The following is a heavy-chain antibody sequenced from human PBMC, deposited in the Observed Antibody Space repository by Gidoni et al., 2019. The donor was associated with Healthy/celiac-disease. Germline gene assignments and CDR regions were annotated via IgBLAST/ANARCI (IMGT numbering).Heavy chain of an antibody. D-gene: IGHD2-15*01. CDR1: GFTFSSYW. J-gene: IGHJ4*02. Sequence: EVQLVESGGGLVQPGGSLRLSCAASGFTFSSYWMSWVRQAPGKGLEWVANIKQDGSEQYYVDSVKGRFTISRDNAKNSLYLQMNSLRAEDTAVYYCARDSEGGTPDYWGQGTLVTVSS. CDR3: ARDSEGGTPDY. V-gene: IGHV3-7*01. CDR2: IKQDGSEQ.